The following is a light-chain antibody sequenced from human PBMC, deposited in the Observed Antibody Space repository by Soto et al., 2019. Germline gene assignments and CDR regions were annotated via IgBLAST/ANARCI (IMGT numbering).Light chain of an antibody. Sequence: EILLTQSPATLSLSPGEGAPLPWRASQSVSNYLAWYKQKPGQAPRPLSYDASQRATGIPARFSGRGSGTDFTLTISSLEPEDFAVYYCQQRSNWPLTFGGGTNVDIK. J-gene: IGKJ4*01. V-gene: IGKV3-11*01. CDR3: QQRSNWPLT. CDR2: DAS. CDR1: QSVSNY.